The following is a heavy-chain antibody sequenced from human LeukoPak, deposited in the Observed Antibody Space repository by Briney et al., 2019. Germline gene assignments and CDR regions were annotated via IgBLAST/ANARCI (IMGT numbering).Heavy chain of an antibody. CDR1: GFTFSSYG. CDR3: AKDLKLERPY. Sequence: GGSLRLSCAASGFTFSSYGMHWVRQAPGKGLEWVAVISYDGSNKYYADSVKGRFTISRDNSKNTLYLQMNSLRAEDTAVYYCAKDLKLERPYWGQGTLVTVSS. D-gene: IGHD1-1*01. J-gene: IGHJ4*02. CDR2: ISYDGSNK. V-gene: IGHV3-30*18.